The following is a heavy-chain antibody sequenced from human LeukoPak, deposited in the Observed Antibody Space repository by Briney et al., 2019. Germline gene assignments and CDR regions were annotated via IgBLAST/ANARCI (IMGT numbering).Heavy chain of an antibody. V-gene: IGHV1-18*01. Sequence: GASVKVSCKASGYTFTSYGISWVRQAPGQELEWMGWISAYNGNTNYAQKLQGRVTMTTDTSTSTAYMELRSLRSDDTAVYYCARVMGVVVPAAFDYWGQGTLVTVSS. D-gene: IGHD2-2*01. CDR1: GYTFTSYG. CDR2: ISAYNGNT. CDR3: ARVMGVVVPAAFDY. J-gene: IGHJ4*02.